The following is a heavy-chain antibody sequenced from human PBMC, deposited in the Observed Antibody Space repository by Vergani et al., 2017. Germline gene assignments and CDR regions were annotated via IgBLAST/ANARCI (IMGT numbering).Heavy chain of an antibody. CDR2: IHQSGRT. Sequence: QVQLQESGPGLVKPSETLSLTCSVSGGSISSNFWSWVRRPPGKGLEWIGYIHQSGRTNSNPSLKSRVTISIDTSKNRFSLRLSSVTTADTAMYYCARDTFEYDSGSYDDIFDSWGQGTMVIVS. D-gene: IGHD3-10*01. J-gene: IGHJ3*02. CDR1: GGSISSNF. V-gene: IGHV4-59*01. CDR3: ARDTFEYDSGSYDDIFDS.